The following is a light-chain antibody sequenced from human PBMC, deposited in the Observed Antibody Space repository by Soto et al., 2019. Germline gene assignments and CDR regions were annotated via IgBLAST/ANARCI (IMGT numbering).Light chain of an antibody. Sequence: DIQLAQSPSFLSASVGDRVNITCRASQGIRSFLAWYQQKVGQAPKLLIYAASTLESGVSLRFSGSGSGTEFTLSISILQSEDFATYYCQHLNTYPRALAFGGGTKVEI. V-gene: IGKV1-9*01. CDR1: QGIRSF. J-gene: IGKJ4*01. CDR2: AAS. CDR3: QHLNTYPRALA.